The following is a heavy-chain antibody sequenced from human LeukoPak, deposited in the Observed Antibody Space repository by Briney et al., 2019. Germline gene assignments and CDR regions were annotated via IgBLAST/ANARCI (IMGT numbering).Heavy chain of an antibody. Sequence: GGSLRLSCAASGFTFSSYAMTWVRQAPGKGLEWVSGISGSGGSTYYADSVKGRFTISRDTSKNTLYLQMNSLRAEDTAVHYCAKGYSSGWWGYYFDYWGQGTLVTVSS. D-gene: IGHD6-19*01. CDR1: GFTFSSYA. CDR2: ISGSGGST. V-gene: IGHV3-23*01. CDR3: AKGYSSGWWGYYFDY. J-gene: IGHJ4*02.